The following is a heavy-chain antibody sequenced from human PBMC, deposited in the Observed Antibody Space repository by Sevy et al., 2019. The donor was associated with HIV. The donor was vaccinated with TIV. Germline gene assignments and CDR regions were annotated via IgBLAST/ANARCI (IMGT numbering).Heavy chain of an antibody. V-gene: IGHV3-30*18. CDR3: AKDFNYYGSGSSFDY. CDR1: GLTFSSYG. CDR2: ISYDGSNK. D-gene: IGHD3-10*01. J-gene: IGHJ4*02. Sequence: GGSLRLSCEASGLTFSSYGMHWVRQAPGKGLEWVAVISYDGSNKYYADSVKGRFTISRDNSKNTLYLQMNSLRAEDTAVYYCAKDFNYYGSGSSFDYWGQGTLVTVSS.